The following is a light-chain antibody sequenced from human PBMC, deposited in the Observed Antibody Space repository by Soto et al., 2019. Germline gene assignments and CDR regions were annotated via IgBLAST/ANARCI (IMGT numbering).Light chain of an antibody. V-gene: IGLV2-8*01. J-gene: IGLJ3*02. CDR2: EVS. CDR3: SSYAGSNNWV. CDR1: SSDVGGYNY. Sequence: QSVLTQPPSASGSPGQSVTVSCTGTSSDVGGYNYVSWYQHHPGKAPQVMIYEVSKRPSGVPDRFSGSKSGNTASLTVSGLQAEDEADYYCSSYAGSNNWVFGGVTKLTVL.